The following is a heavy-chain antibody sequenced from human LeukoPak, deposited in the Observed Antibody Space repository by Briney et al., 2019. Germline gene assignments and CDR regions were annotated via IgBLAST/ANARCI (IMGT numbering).Heavy chain of an antibody. CDR1: GGSISSHY. D-gene: IGHD3-22*01. CDR3: AEAGDSSDY. V-gene: IGHV4-34*01. J-gene: IGHJ4*02. CDR2: INHSGST. Sequence: SETLSLTCTVSGGSISSHYWSWIRQPPGKGLEWIGEINHSGSTNYNPSLKSRVTISVDTSKNQFSLKLSSVTAADTAVYYCAEAGDSSDYWGQGTLVTVSS.